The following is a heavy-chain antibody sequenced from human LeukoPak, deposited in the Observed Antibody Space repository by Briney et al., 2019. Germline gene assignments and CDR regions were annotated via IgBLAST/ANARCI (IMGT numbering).Heavy chain of an antibody. Sequence: GGSLRLSCEASGFTLSSYWMHWVRQVPGKGLVWVSRINGDGSSTTYADAVKGRFTISRDNAKNTLYLQMSSLRAEDTAVYYCARRGLVPAFDIWGQGTMVTVAS. CDR1: GFTLSSYW. CDR2: INGDGSST. D-gene: IGHD2-2*01. V-gene: IGHV3-74*01. CDR3: ARRGLVPAFDI. J-gene: IGHJ3*02.